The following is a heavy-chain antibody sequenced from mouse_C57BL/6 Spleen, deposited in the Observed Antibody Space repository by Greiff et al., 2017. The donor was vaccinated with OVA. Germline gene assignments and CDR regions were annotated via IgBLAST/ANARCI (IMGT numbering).Heavy chain of an antibody. CDR1: GFNIKDDY. CDR2: IDPENGDT. Sequence: EVQLQQSRAELVRPGASVKLSCTASGFNIKDDYMHWVKQRPEQGLEWIGWIDPENGDTEYAPKFQGKATITADTSSNTAYLQLSSLTSEDTAVYYCTTRYYYGSSPWFAYWGQGTLVTVSA. CDR3: TTRYYYGSSPWFAY. V-gene: IGHV14-4*01. D-gene: IGHD1-1*01. J-gene: IGHJ3*01.